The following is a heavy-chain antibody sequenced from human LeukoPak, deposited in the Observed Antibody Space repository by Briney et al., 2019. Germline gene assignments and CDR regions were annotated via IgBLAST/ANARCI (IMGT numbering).Heavy chain of an antibody. V-gene: IGHV3-23*01. CDR2: ISGSGGST. D-gene: IGHD1-26*01. J-gene: IGHJ4*02. CDR1: GFTFSDYY. CDR3: AKMYGGTYIGN. Sequence: GGSLRLSRAASGFTFSDYYMSWIRQAPGKGLEWVSAISGSGGSTYYADSVKGRFTISRDNSKNTLYLQMNSLRAEDTAVYYCAKMYGGTYIGNWGQGTLVTVSA.